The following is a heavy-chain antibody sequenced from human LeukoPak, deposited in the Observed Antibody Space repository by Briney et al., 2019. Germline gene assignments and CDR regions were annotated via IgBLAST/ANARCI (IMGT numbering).Heavy chain of an antibody. CDR1: DYTFTSYD. J-gene: IGHJ4*02. V-gene: IGHV1-18*01. Sequence: GASVKVSCKASDYTFTSYDITWMRPPPGQGLEWMGWISPYSANTNYAQKLQGRVTMTADTSTSTAYMELRRLRCDDTAGYFCATIANGGNFFDNWGQGTLVTVSS. CDR3: ATIANGGNFFDN. CDR2: ISPYSANT. D-gene: IGHD4-23*01.